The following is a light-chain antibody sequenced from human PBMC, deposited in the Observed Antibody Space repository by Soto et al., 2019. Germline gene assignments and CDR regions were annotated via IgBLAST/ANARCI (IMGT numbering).Light chain of an antibody. Sequence: QSALTQPASLSASPGQSITISCTGTSSDVGASNYVSWYQQHPGKAPKLMIYEVGNRPSGVSNRFSGSKSGSTASLTISGLQAEDAADYYCSSYTTSSSLAYVFGTGTKVTVL. CDR2: EVG. CDR3: SSYTTSSSLAYV. V-gene: IGLV2-14*01. J-gene: IGLJ1*01. CDR1: SSDVGASNY.